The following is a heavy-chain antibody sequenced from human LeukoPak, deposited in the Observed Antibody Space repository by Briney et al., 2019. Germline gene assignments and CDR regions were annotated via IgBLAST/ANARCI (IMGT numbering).Heavy chain of an antibody. D-gene: IGHD2-21*01. CDR2: LFDSVNT. Sequence: SETLSLTCTVSGGSISSHYWSWIRQPPGKGLEWIAYLFDSVNTKDNPSLQSRLTLSADTSENQFSLRLSSVTAADTAVYYCARSDPQKGSDSFDPWGQGTLVTVSS. V-gene: IGHV4-59*11. CDR3: ARSDPQKGSDSFDP. CDR1: GGSISSHY. J-gene: IGHJ5*02.